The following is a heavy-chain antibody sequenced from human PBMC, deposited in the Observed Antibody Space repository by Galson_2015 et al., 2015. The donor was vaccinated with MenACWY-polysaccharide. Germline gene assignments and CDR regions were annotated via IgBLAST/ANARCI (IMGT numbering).Heavy chain of an antibody. J-gene: IGHJ4*02. CDR2: ISSSSSYI. V-gene: IGHV3-21*01. Sequence: SLRLSCAASGFTFSGYGMNWVRQAPGKGLEWVSSISSSSSYIYYAYSVKGRFTISRDNAKNSLYLQMNSLRAEDTAVYYCARDNSGRWSGYYPPNSFDYSGQGTLITVSS. CDR3: ARDNSGRWSGYYPPNSFDY. CDR1: GFTFSGYG. D-gene: IGHD3/OR15-3a*01.